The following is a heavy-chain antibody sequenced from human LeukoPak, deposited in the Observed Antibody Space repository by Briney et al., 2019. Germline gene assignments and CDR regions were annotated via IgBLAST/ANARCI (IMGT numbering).Heavy chain of an antibody. V-gene: IGHV6-1*01. CDR2: TYYRSKWYN. Sequence: SQTLSLTCAISGDSVSSNTAAWSGVRQSPSRGLEWLGRTYYRSKWYNDYAVSVKSRITINPDTSKNQFSLQLNSVTPEDTAVYYCRRGSSGDGVFDYWGQGTLVTVSS. CDR1: GDSVSSNTAA. J-gene: IGHJ4*02. CDR3: RRGSSGDGVFDY. D-gene: IGHD7-27*01.